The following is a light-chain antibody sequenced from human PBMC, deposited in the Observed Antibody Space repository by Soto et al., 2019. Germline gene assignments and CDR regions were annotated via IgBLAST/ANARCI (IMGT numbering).Light chain of an antibody. Sequence: EIVLTQSPGTLSFSPGARATLSCRASQSVSSDSLAWYQQKPGQAPRLLIYGASSRATGIPDRFSGSGSGTDSTLTVSRLEPEDFAVFYCQQYGSSPPTVGQGTKVDIK. CDR3: QQYGSSPPT. CDR2: GAS. J-gene: IGKJ2*01. CDR1: QSVSSDS. V-gene: IGKV3-20*01.